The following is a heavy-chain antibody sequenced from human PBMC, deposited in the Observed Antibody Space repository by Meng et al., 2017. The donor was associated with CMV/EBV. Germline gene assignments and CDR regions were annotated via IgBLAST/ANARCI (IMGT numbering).Heavy chain of an antibody. CDR1: GGSFSGYY. J-gene: IGHJ5*02. V-gene: IGHV4-34*01. CDR3: ARGITTLGWFDP. D-gene: IGHD3-10*02. Sequence: SETLSLTCAVYGGSFSGYYWSWIRQPPGKGLEWIGEINHSGSTNYNPSLKSRVTISVDTSKNQFSLKLSSVTAADTAVYYCARGITTLGWFDPWGQGTLVTSPQ. CDR2: INHSGST.